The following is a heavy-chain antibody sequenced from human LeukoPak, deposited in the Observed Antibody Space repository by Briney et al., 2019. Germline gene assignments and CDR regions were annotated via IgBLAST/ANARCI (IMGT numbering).Heavy chain of an antibody. CDR3: ARVDSSGWYLSYDY. V-gene: IGHV4-39*07. CDR2: IYYSGST. D-gene: IGHD6-19*01. CDR1: GGSTSSSSYY. Sequence: SETLSLTCTVSGGSTSSSSYYWGWIRQPPGKGLEWIGSIYYSGSTYYNPSLKSRVTISVDTSKNQFSLKLSSVTAADTAVYYCARVDSSGWYLSYDYWGQGTLVTVSS. J-gene: IGHJ4*02.